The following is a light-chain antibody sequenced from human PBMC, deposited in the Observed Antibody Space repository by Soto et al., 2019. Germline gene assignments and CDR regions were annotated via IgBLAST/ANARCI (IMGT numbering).Light chain of an antibody. CDR2: GAS. CDR3: QQYGSSPVT. V-gene: IGKV3-20*01. J-gene: IGKJ2*01. Sequence: EIVLTQSPGTLSLSPGERATLSCRASQSVSSIYLAWYQQKPGQAPRLLIYGASSRATGIPDRFSGSGSGTDFTLTISRLEPEDFAVYYCQQYGSSPVTFGQWTKLEIK. CDR1: QSVSSIY.